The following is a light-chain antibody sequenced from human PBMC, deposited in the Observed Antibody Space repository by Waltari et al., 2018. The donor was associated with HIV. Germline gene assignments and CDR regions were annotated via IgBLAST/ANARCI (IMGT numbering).Light chain of an antibody. CDR1: QNIGTF. CDR3: QQSYSPPCT. J-gene: IGKJ2*01. CDR2: AAS. V-gene: IGKV1-39*01. Sequence: IQMIQSPSSLSESIGDRVTIACRASQNIGTFLNWYHQKPGTAPKLLILAASSLQTWVPSRFTGAGSGTDFTLTITSLHPDDFATYYCQQSYSPPCTFGQGTKLEI.